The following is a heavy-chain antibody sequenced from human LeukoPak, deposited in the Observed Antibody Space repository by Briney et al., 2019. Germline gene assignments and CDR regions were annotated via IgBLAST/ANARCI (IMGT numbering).Heavy chain of an antibody. CDR2: INHSGST. D-gene: IGHD5-18*01. CDR1: GGSFSGYY. V-gene: IGHV4-34*01. CDR3: ASGGYSYDSNWFDP. J-gene: IGHJ5*02. Sequence: SETLSLTCAVYGGSFSGYYWSWIRQPPGKGLEWIGEINHSGSTNYNPSLKSRVTISVDTSKNQFSLKLSSVTAADTAVYYCASGGYSYDSNWFDPWSQGTLVTVSS.